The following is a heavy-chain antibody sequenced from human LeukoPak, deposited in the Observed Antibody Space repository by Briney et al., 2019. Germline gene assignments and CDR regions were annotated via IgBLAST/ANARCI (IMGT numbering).Heavy chain of an antibody. Sequence: GGSLRLSCAAWGFSVGSNYMNWVRQAPGEGLECVSVIFSRGSTYYADSVKGRFTISRHNSENTLYLQMNSLRVEDTAVYYCTSSSPTSYSDYWGQGTLVTVSS. CDR2: IFSRGST. V-gene: IGHV3-53*04. CDR1: GFSVGSNY. J-gene: IGHJ4*02. D-gene: IGHD6-13*01. CDR3: TSSSPTSYSDY.